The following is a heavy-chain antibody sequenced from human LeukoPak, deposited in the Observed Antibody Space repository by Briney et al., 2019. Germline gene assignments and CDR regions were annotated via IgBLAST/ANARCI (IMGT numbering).Heavy chain of an antibody. CDR2: ISAYNGNT. D-gene: IGHD3-9*01. J-gene: IGHJ3*02. CDR3: ARGGYDILTGYYPGADWYAFDI. V-gene: IGHV1-18*01. CDR1: GGTFSSYA. Sequence: GASVKVSCKASGGTFSSYAISWVRQAPGQGLEWMGWISAYNGNTNYAQKLQGRVTMTTDTSTSTAYMELRSLRSDDTAVYYCARGGYDILTGYYPGADWYAFDIWGQGTMVTVSS.